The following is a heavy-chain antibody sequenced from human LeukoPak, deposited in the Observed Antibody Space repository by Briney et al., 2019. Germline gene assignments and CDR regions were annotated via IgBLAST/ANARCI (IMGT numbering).Heavy chain of an antibody. V-gene: IGHV4-39*01. Sequence: SETLSLTCTVSGGSIGTSTYYGGWVRQPPGKGLEWIGSMYYGGTTYYNPSLKSRVTLSVDTSKNQFSLRLSSVTAADSAVYFCATGKHSGYYDYWGQGTLVTVSS. J-gene: IGHJ4*02. CDR3: ATGKHSGYYDY. CDR2: MYYGGTT. CDR1: GGSIGTSTYY. D-gene: IGHD5-12*01.